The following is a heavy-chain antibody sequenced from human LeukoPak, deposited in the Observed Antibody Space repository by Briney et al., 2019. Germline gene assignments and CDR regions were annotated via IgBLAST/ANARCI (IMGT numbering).Heavy chain of an antibody. Sequence: SETLSLTCTVSGGSISSSSYYWGWIRQPPGKGLEWIGSIYYSGSTYYNPSLKSRVTISVDTSKNQFSLKLSSVTAADTAVYYCAKSWGLTGYLDYWGQGTLVTVSS. CDR2: IYYSGST. CDR3: AKSWGLTGYLDY. V-gene: IGHV4-39*07. J-gene: IGHJ4*02. CDR1: GGSISSSSYY. D-gene: IGHD3-9*01.